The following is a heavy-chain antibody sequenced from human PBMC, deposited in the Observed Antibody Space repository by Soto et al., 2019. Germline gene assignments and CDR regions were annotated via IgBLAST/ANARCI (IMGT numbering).Heavy chain of an antibody. D-gene: IGHD2-15*01. J-gene: IGHJ6*02. CDR1: GGSFSGYY. Sequence: SETLSLTCAVYGGSFSGYYWSWIRQPPGKGLEWIGEINHSGSTNYNPSLKSRVTISVDTSKNQFSLKLSSVTAADTAVYYCARDSIVVVVVATLIPFYYYYYGMDVWGQGTTVTVSS. CDR2: INHSGST. V-gene: IGHV4-34*01. CDR3: ARDSIVVVVVATLIPFYYYYYGMDV.